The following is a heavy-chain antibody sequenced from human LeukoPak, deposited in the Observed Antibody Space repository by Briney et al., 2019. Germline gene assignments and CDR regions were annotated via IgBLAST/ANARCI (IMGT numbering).Heavy chain of an antibody. J-gene: IGHJ6*02. CDR3: AKGLSSTSCYGLCYYYGMDV. Sequence: ASVKVSCKASGYTFTSYYLHWVRQAPGQGLEWMGIINPRDGSTSYAQKFQGRVTMTWDTSTSTVYMELSSLRSEDTAVYYCAKGLSSTSCYGLCYYYGMDVWGQGTTVTVSS. D-gene: IGHD2-2*01. CDR1: GYTFTSYY. V-gene: IGHV1-46*01. CDR2: INPRDGST.